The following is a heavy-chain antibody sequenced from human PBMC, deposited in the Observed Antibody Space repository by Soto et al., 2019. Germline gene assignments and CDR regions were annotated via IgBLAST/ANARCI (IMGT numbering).Heavy chain of an antibody. D-gene: IGHD2-15*01. CDR1: GFTFSSYG. Sequence: GGSLRLSCAASGFTFSSYGMHWVRQAPGKGLEWVAVIWYDGSNKYYADSVKGRFTISRDNSKNTLYLQMNSLRAEDTAVYYCARDVYPCSGGSWCGIRVIYYGMDVWGQGTTVTVSS. CDR2: IWYDGSNK. J-gene: IGHJ6*02. CDR3: ARDVYPCSGGSWCGIRVIYYGMDV. V-gene: IGHV3-33*01.